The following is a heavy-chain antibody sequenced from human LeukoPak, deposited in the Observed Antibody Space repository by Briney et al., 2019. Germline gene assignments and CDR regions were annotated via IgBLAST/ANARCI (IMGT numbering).Heavy chain of an antibody. CDR2: ISSGSSTI. D-gene: IGHD2-2*02. CDR1: GFTFNDHY. Sequence: GSLRLSCAASGFTFNDHYMSWIRQAPGKGLEWVSYISSGSSTIYYAESVKGRFTISRDNAKNSLYLQMNSLRAEDTAVYYCASRVVVPAAILYYYMDVWGKGTTVTVSS. CDR3: ASRVVVPAAILYYYMDV. J-gene: IGHJ6*03. V-gene: IGHV3-11*04.